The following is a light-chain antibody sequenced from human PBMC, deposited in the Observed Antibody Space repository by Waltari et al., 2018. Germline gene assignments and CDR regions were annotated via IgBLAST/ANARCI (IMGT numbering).Light chain of an antibody. V-gene: IGLV3-1*01. CDR1: KLGEKY. CDR3: QAWDNSAAV. CDR2: QDN. J-gene: IGLJ3*02. Sequence: SYELTQPPSLSVSPGQTATIACPGDKLGEKYACWYRQKSGPSPVLVIFQDNKRPSGIPERFSGSNSGNTATLTISGIQAMDEADYFCQAWDNSAAVFGGGTRLTVL.